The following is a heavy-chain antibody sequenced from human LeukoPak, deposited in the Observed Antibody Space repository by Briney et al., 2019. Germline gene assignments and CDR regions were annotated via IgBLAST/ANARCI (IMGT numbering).Heavy chain of an antibody. CDR3: ARGEVVVVPATFDY. CDR1: GFTFSRYW. V-gene: IGHV3-33*08. D-gene: IGHD2-2*01. CDR2: IWYDGSNK. Sequence: PGGSLRLSCAASGFTFSRYWMHWVRQAPGKGLEWVAVIWYDGSNKYYADSVKGRFTISRDNSKNTLYLQMNSLRAEDTAVYYCARGEVVVVPATFDYWGQGTLVTVSS. J-gene: IGHJ4*02.